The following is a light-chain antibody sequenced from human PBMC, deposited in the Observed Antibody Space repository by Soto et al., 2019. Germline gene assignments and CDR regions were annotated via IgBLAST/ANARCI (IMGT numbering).Light chain of an antibody. J-gene: IGKJ5*01. CDR2: EVS. CDR3: MQTIQVPSIA. CDR1: QSLLQSNGKTY. V-gene: IGKV2D-29*01. Sequence: EIVMTQSPLSLSATPGQPASISCKSSQSLLQSNGKTYLYWYVQKSGQPPKLLIYEVSNWFSGVSAGFSGGGAGTDFALKISGVEAQDVGVYYCMQTIQVPSIAFGQGTRLEIK.